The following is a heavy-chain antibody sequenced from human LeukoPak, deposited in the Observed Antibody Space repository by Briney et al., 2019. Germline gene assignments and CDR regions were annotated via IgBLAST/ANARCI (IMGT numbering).Heavy chain of an antibody. Sequence: PGGSLRLSCAASGLSFSMYWMSWVRQAPGKGLEWVANIKEEGTEKYYVDSVMGRFTISRDNAENSLYLQMNSLRDEDTAVYYCARPRSSSWYDFDYWGQGTLVTVSS. CDR3: ARPRSSSWYDFDY. CDR1: GLSFSMYW. J-gene: IGHJ4*02. V-gene: IGHV3-7*01. CDR2: IKEEGTEK. D-gene: IGHD6-13*01.